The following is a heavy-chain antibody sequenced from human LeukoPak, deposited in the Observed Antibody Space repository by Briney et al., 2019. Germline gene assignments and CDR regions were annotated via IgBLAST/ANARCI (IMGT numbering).Heavy chain of an antibody. CDR1: GGTFSSYG. D-gene: IGHD3-22*01. Sequence: SVKVSCKASGGTFSSYGISWVRQAPGEGLEWMGRIVPILGIEENAQKFQGRVTITADKPTSTAYMELSSLRSDDTAVYYCARDRPSYYYDTTSPLGYWGQGTLVTVSS. J-gene: IGHJ4*02. V-gene: IGHV1-69*04. CDR2: IVPILGIE. CDR3: ARDRPSYYYDTTSPLGY.